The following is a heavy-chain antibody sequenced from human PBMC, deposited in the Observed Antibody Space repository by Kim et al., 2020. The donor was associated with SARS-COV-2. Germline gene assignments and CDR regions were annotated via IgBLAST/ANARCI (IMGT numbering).Heavy chain of an antibody. V-gene: IGHV3-23*01. Sequence: GGSLRLSCAASGFTFSSYAMSWVRQAPGKGLEWVSAISGSGGSTYYADSVKGRFTISRDNSKNTLYLQMNSLRAEDTAVYYCAKAEGSGSSYYFDYWGQEPWSPSPQ. CDR1: GFTFSSYA. D-gene: IGHD3-10*01. CDR2: ISGSGGST. J-gene: IGHJ4*01. CDR3: AKAEGSGSSYYFDY.